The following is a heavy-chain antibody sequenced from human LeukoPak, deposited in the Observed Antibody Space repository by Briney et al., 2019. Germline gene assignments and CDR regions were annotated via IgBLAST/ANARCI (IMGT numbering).Heavy chain of an antibody. D-gene: IGHD3-3*02. Sequence: GGSLGLSCAVSGFTFRNYAMSWVRQAPGKGLEWVSAISGSGGSTYYADSVKGRFTISRDNSKNTLYLQMNSLRAEDTAVYYCAKDRPHFDYWGQGTLVTVSS. V-gene: IGHV3-23*01. CDR1: GFTFRNYA. CDR2: ISGSGGST. J-gene: IGHJ4*02. CDR3: AKDRPHFDY.